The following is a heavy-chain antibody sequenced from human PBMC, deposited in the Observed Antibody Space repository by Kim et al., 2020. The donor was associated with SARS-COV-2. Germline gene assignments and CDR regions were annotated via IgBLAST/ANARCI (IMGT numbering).Heavy chain of an antibody. J-gene: IGHJ3*01. V-gene: IGHV3-43*02. Sequence: GGSLRLSCAASGFTFDDYVIHWVRQVPGKGLEWVSRITVDGLDTYYADSVKGRFTMSRDNNKYSLYLQMDSLRAEDTAIYYCTTAFNVRNDAFDFWGQGTRVIVSS. CDR3: TTAFNVRNDAFDF. CDR2: ITVDGLDT. CDR1: GFTFDDYV.